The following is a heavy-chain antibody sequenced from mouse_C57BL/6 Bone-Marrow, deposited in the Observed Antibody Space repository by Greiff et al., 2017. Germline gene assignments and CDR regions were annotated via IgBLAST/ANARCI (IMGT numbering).Heavy chain of an antibody. Sequence: LVESGAELVRPGASVTLSCKASGYTFTDYEMHWVKQTPVHGLEWIGAIDPETGGTAYNQKFKGKAILTADKSSSTAYMELRSLTSEDSAVYYCTRESYPFAYWGQGTLVTVSA. CDR2: IDPETGGT. V-gene: IGHV1-15*01. J-gene: IGHJ3*01. CDR3: TRESYPFAY. D-gene: IGHD6-1*01. CDR1: GYTFTDYE.